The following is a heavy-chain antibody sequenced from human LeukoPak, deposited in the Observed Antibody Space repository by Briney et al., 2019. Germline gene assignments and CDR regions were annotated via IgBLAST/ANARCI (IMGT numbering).Heavy chain of an antibody. Sequence: PSETLSLTCTVSGGSISSSSYYWGWIRQPPGTGLEWIGSIYYSGSTYYNPSLKSRVTISVDTSKNQFSLKLSSVTAADTAVYYCARDGYCSGGSCYSWFDPWGQGTLVTVSS. V-gene: IGHV4-39*07. J-gene: IGHJ5*02. D-gene: IGHD2-15*01. CDR3: ARDGYCSGGSCYSWFDP. CDR1: GGSISSSSYY. CDR2: IYYSGST.